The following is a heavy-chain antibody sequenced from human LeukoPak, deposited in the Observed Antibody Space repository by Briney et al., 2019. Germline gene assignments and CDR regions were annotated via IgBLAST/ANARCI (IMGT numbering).Heavy chain of an antibody. CDR3: ARHGYYCTNGVCYIFDY. D-gene: IGHD2-8*01. V-gene: IGHV4-39*01. CDR2: IYYSGST. J-gene: IGHJ4*02. Sequence: SETLSLTCTVSGGSISSSSYYWGWNRQPPGKGLEWIGSIYYSGSTYYNPSLKSRVTISVDTSKNQFSLKLSSVTGADTAVYYCARHGYYCTNGVCYIFDYWGQGTLVTVSS. CDR1: GGSISSSSYY.